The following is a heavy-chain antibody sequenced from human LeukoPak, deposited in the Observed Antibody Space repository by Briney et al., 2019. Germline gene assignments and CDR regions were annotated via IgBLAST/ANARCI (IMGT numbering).Heavy chain of an antibody. CDR2: IYYSGST. CDR1: GGSISSSSYY. CDR3: ARYSMSGSYGFDY. J-gene: IGHJ4*02. Sequence: SETLSLTCTVSGGSISSSSYYWGWIRQPPGKGLEWIGSIYYSGSTYYNPSLKSRVTISVDTSKNQFSLKLSSVTAADTAVYYCARYSMSGSYGFDYWGQETLVTVSS. D-gene: IGHD1-26*01. V-gene: IGHV4-39*07.